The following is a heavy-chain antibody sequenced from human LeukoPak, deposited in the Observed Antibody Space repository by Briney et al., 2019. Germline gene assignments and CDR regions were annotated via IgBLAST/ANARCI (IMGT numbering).Heavy chain of an antibody. CDR3: ARHRDYYDSSGYPSYYFDY. V-gene: IGHV4-59*08. CDR1: GGSVSSYY. CDR2: MYYGGST. Sequence: SETLSLTCTVSGGSVSSYYWSWIRQPPGKGLEWIGYMYYGGSTNYNPSLKSRVTISVDTSKNQFSLKLSSVTAADAAVYYCARHRDYYDSSGYPSYYFDYWGQGTLVTVSS. D-gene: IGHD3-22*01. J-gene: IGHJ4*02.